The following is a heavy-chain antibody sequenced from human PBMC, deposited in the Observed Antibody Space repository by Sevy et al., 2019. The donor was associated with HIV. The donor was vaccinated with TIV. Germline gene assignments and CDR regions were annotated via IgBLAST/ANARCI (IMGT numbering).Heavy chain of an antibody. CDR2: INHSGST. V-gene: IGHV4-34*01. J-gene: IGHJ6*02. CDR1: GGSFSGYY. CDR3: ARGGVLLWFGEFYYYYGMDV. D-gene: IGHD3-10*01. Sequence: SDTLSLTCAVYGGSFSGYYWSWIRQPPGKGLEWIGEINHSGSTNYNPSLKSRVTISVDTSKNQFSLKLSSVTAADTAVYYCARGGVLLWFGEFYYYYGMDVWGQGTTVTVSS.